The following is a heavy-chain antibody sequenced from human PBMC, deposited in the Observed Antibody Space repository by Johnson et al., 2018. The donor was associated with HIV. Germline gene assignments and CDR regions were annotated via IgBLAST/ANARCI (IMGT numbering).Heavy chain of an antibody. D-gene: IGHD7-27*01. V-gene: IGHV3-23*04. CDR1: GFKYAA. J-gene: IGHJ3*02. CDR3: VRSPNWALGDI. CDR2: PPGGDGGT. Sequence: VQLVESGGGLVQPGGSLRVSCAASGFKYAASGLAFSNYAVKWVSHPPGGDGGTSFADSVRGRYIISRDNSKNTLFLQMNSLTADDTAIYYCVRSPNWALGDIWGQGTMATVSS.